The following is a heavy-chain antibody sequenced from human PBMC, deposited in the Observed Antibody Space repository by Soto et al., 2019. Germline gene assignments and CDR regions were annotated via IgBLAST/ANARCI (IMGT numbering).Heavy chain of an antibody. D-gene: IGHD3-10*01. CDR2: ISGSGGST. Sequence: GGSLRLSCAASGFTFSSYAMSWVRQAPGKGLEWVSAISGSGGSTYYADSVKGRFTISRDNSKNTLYLQMNSLRAEDTAVYYCAKGYYGSGSYYMSFDYWGQGTLVTVSS. V-gene: IGHV3-23*01. CDR3: AKGYYGSGSYYMSFDY. J-gene: IGHJ4*02. CDR1: GFTFSSYA.